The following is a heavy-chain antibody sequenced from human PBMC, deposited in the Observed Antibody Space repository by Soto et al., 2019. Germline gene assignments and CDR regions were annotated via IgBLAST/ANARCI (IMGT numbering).Heavy chain of an antibody. CDR2: ISTYSGNT. CDR3: VRVNEGVYYDSSGYYDV. D-gene: IGHD3-22*01. J-gene: IGHJ4*02. V-gene: IGHV1-18*03. CDR1: GYRFSSYG. Sequence: QVYLVQSGGEVKKPGASVKVSCKASGYRFSSYGICWVRQAPGQGLQWMGWISTYSGNTNFAQDFRDRLTMTTDTSTNTVYMELRSLRSVDMAVYYCVRVNEGVYYDSSGYYDVWGQGTLVTVSS.